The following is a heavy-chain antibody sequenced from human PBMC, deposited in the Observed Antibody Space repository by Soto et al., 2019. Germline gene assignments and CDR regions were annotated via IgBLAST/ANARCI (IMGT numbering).Heavy chain of an antibody. D-gene: IGHD3-3*01. CDR1: GGSISSSSYY. CDR3: YRVVDFYYYYGMDV. V-gene: IGHV4-39*01. CDR2: IYYSGST. Sequence: SETLSLTCTVSGGSISSSSYYWGWIRQPPGKGLEWIGSIYYSGSTYYNPSLKSRVTISVDTSKNQFSLKLSSVTAADTAVYYCYRVVDFYYYYGMDVWGQGTTVTVSS. J-gene: IGHJ6*02.